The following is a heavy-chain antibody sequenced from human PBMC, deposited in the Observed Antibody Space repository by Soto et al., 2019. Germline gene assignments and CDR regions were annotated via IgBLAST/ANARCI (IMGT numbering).Heavy chain of an antibody. Sequence: EASVKVSCKASGGTFSSYAISWVRQAPGQGLEWMGGIIPIFGTANYAQKFQGRVTITADGSTSTAYMELSSLRSEDTAVYYCARSGSRVLWFGELLSGVNWFDPWGQGTLVTAPQ. CDR1: GGTFSSYA. CDR2: IIPIFGTA. CDR3: ARSGSRVLWFGELLSGVNWFDP. V-gene: IGHV1-69*13. D-gene: IGHD3-10*01. J-gene: IGHJ5*02.